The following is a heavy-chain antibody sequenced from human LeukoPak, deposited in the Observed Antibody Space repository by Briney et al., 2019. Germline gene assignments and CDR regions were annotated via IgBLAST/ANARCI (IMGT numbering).Heavy chain of an antibody. D-gene: IGHD2-8*01. CDR2: INHSGST. J-gene: IGHJ5*02. Sequence: SETLSLTCAVYGGSFSGYYWSWIRQPPGKGLEWIGEINHSGSTNYNPSLKRRVTISVDTFKNQFSLKLSSVTAADPAVYYLARGFKPRNYIVQRIKNWFDPWGQGTLVTVSS. CDR1: GGSFSGYY. V-gene: IGHV4-34*01. CDR3: ARGFKPRNYIVQRIKNWFDP.